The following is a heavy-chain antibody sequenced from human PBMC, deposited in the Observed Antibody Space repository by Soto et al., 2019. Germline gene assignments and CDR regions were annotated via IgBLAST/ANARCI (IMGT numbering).Heavy chain of an antibody. CDR1: GFTFSSYA. J-gene: IGHJ4*02. Sequence: GGSLRLSCAASGFTFSSYAMSWVRQAPGKGLEWVSAISGSGGSTYYADSVKGRFTISRDNSKNTLYLQMNSLRAEDTAVYYCASGYCSGGSCYPYYFDYWGQGILVTVSS. V-gene: IGHV3-23*01. D-gene: IGHD2-15*01. CDR3: ASGYCSGGSCYPYYFDY. CDR2: ISGSGGST.